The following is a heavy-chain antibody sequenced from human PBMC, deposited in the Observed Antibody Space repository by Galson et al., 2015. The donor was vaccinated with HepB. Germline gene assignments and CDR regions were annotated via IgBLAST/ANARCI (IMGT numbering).Heavy chain of an antibody. Sequence: SVKVSCKASGYTFTGYYMHWVRQAPGQGLEWMGWINPNSGDTNYAQKFQGRVTMTRDTSISTAYMELTRLTSDDTAVYSCARGLIWCDSWGQGTLVTVSS. CDR3: ARGLIWCDS. CDR1: GYTFTGYY. J-gene: IGHJ5*01. CDR2: INPNSGDT. V-gene: IGHV1-2*02.